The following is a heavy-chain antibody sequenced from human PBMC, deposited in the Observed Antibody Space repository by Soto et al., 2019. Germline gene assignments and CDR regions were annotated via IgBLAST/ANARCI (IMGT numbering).Heavy chain of an antibody. V-gene: IGHV1-46*01. CDR2: INPNGGTT. D-gene: IGHD2-15*01. CDR3: ARDEGFCSGGSCTGWFDP. CDR1: GYTFSNYY. Sequence: QVQLVQSGAELQKPGASVKVSCKASGYTFSNYYINWVRQAPGQGLEWVGVINPNGGTTMYAQKFQGRVNMTRDKSTNTIYMTLSSLRSEDTALYYCARDEGFCSGGSCTGWFDPWGQGTLVTVSS. J-gene: IGHJ5*02.